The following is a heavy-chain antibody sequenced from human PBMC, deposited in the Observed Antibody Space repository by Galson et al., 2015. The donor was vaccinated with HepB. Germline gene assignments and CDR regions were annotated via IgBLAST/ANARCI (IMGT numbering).Heavy chain of an antibody. J-gene: IGHJ4*02. Sequence: SLRLSCAASGFIFSKYAMNWVRQAPGKGLDWVSTISGSGRNTYYADSVKGRFTISRDNSKNTLYLQVNSLRAVDTAVFYCAKSLGFSGYDSIDYWGQGTLVTVSS. CDR3: AKSLGFSGYDSIDY. V-gene: IGHV3-23*01. CDR1: GFIFSKYA. D-gene: IGHD5-12*01. CDR2: ISGSGRNT.